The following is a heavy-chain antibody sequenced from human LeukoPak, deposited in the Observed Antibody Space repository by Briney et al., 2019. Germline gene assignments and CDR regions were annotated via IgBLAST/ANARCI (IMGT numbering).Heavy chain of an antibody. Sequence: GASVKVSCKASGYTLTGYYMHWVRQAPGQGHEWMGWINPNSGGTNYAQKFQGRVTMTRDTYISTAYMKLGRLRSDDTAVYDCARDGLQGMDDWGQGTTVTVSS. CDR3: ARDGLQGMDD. J-gene: IGHJ6*02. CDR1: GYTLTGYY. CDR2: INPNSGGT. V-gene: IGHV1-2*02.